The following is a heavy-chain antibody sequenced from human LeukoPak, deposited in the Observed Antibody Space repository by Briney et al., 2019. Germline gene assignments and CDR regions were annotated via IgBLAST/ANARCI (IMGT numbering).Heavy chain of an antibody. CDR3: AKDQIGWAPGYVSGPLDQ. J-gene: IGHJ4*02. V-gene: IGHV3-30*18. Sequence: GRPLRLSCAASGFSFTMYGIHWVRQAPGKGLEWVAVISTDGNNEYYANSVKGRFTISRDNSKNTVYLQMSSLRTEDTAVYYCAKDQIGWAPGYVSGPLDQWGQGTLVTVSS. CDR2: ISTDGNNE. D-gene: IGHD6-19*01. CDR1: GFSFTMYG.